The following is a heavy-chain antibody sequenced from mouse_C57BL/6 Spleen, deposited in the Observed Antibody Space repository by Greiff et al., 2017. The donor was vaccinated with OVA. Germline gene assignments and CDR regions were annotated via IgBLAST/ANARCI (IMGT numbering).Heavy chain of an antibody. J-gene: IGHJ4*01. CDR3: ARGGNYDAMDY. CDR2: ISYSGST. Sequence: VQLKESGPGLAKPSQTLSLTCSVTGYSITSDYWNWIRKLPGNKLEYMGYISYSGSTYYNPSLKSRISITRDTSKNQYYLQLNSVTTEDTATYYCARGGNYDAMDYWGQGTSVTVSS. V-gene: IGHV3-8*01. CDR1: GYSITSDY. D-gene: IGHD2-1*01.